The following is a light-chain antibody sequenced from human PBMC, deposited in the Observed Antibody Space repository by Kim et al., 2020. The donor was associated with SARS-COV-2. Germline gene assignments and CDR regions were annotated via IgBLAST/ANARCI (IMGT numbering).Light chain of an antibody. Sequence: DIQLTQSPSSLSASVGDRVTITCRTSQNINTYLNWYQQKPGEAPKLLIFSASGLEKGVPSRFSGSGLGTNFTLTITSLQSEDFATYYCQQSYRAGYTFGQGTKLEIK. CDR2: SAS. J-gene: IGKJ2*01. V-gene: IGKV1-39*01. CDR3: QQSYRAGYT. CDR1: QNINTY.